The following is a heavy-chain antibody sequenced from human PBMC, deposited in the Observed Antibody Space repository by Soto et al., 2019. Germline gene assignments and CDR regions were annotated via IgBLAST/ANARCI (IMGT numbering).Heavy chain of an antibody. CDR1: GGTFSSYA. CDR2: IIPIFGTE. Sequence: QVQLVQSGAEVKKPGSSVKVSCKASGGTFSSYAISWVRQAPGQGLEWMGVIIPIFGTENYAQKFQGRVTITADQSTSTPYMELSSLRSEDTAVYYCARAMATTWLLGYFDYWGQGTLVTVSS. V-gene: IGHV1-69*01. J-gene: IGHJ4*02. D-gene: IGHD3-22*01. CDR3: ARAMATTWLLGYFDY.